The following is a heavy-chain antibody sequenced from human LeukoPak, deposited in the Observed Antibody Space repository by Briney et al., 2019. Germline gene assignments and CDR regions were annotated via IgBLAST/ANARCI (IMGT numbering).Heavy chain of an antibody. CDR2: ISGSGGTT. Sequence: GGSLRLSYAASGFTFRSYAMSWVRQAPGKGLEWVSGISGSGGTTYYADSVKGRFTISRDNSKNTLYLQMNSLRAEDTAVYYCAKDLTFYYYYGMDVWGQGTTVTVSS. V-gene: IGHV3-23*01. CDR3: AKDLTFYYYYGMDV. CDR1: GFTFRSYA. D-gene: IGHD3-9*01. J-gene: IGHJ6*02.